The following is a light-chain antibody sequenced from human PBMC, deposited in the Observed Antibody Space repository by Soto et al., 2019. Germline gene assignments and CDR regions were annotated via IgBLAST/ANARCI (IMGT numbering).Light chain of an antibody. V-gene: IGLV7-46*01. Sequence: QAVVTQEPSLTVSPGGTVTLTCGSSTGAVTSSHYPYWFQQKRGRAPRTLIYDASNRHSWTPARFSGSLLGGKAALTLSGAQPEDEADYYCLLSYSGAWVFGGGTKLTVL. CDR3: LLSYSGAWV. CDR2: DAS. J-gene: IGLJ3*02. CDR1: TGAVTSSHY.